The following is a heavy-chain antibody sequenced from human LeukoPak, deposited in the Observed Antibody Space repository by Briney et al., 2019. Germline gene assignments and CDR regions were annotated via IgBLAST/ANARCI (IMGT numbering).Heavy chain of an antibody. V-gene: IGHV1-24*01. CDR2: FDPEDGET. J-gene: IGHJ4*02. Sequence: ASDKVSCKPSGSTLTQLSMHSVRQPPGRGLAGMGGFDPEDGETIYAQKFQGRVTMTEDTSTDTAYMELSSLRSEDTAVYYCATDPIYSGYAFRFDYWGQGTLVTVSS. CDR1: GSTLTQLS. CDR3: ATDPIYSGYAFRFDY. D-gene: IGHD5-12*01.